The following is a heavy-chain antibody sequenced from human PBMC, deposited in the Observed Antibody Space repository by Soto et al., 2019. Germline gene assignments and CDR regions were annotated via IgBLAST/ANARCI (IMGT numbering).Heavy chain of an antibody. CDR2: IYYSGST. V-gene: IGHV4-39*01. D-gene: IGHD6-13*01. CDR1: GGSISSSSYY. CDR3: ARVDRQQLVRRGARYFDY. Sequence: SETLSLTCTVSGGSISSSSYYWGWIRQPPGKGLEWIGSIYYSGSTYYNPSLKSRVTISVDTSKNQFSLKLSSVTAADTAVYYCARVDRQQLVRRGARYFDYWGQGTLVTVSS. J-gene: IGHJ4*02.